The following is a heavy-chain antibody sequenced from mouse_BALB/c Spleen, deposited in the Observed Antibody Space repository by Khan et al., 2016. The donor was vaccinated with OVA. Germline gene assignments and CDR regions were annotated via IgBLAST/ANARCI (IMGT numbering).Heavy chain of an antibody. V-gene: IGHV3-2*02. J-gene: IGHJ2*01. CDR2: INYSGST. CDR1: GYSITSDYA. Sequence: EVELVESGPGLVKPSQSLSLTCTVTGYSITSDYAWNWIRQFPGNKLEWMGYINYSGSTSYNPSLKSRISITRYTSKNQFFLQLNSVITEDTATYYCARDDYGSSYFDYSGQGTTLTVSS. CDR3: ARDDYGSSYFDY. D-gene: IGHD1-1*01.